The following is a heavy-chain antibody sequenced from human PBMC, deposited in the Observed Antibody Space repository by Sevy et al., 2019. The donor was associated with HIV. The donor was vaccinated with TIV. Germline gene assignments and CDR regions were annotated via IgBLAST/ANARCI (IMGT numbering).Heavy chain of an antibody. CDR1: GGSFSGYY. D-gene: IGHD5-18*01. Sequence: SETLSLTCAVYGGSFSGYYWSWIRQPPGKGLEWIGEINHSGSTNYNPSLKSRVTISVDTSKNQFSLKLSSVTAADTAVYYCAGAKSGETATVVNFDYWGHGTLVTVSS. V-gene: IGHV4-34*01. CDR3: AGAKSGETATVVNFDY. CDR2: INHSGST. J-gene: IGHJ4*01.